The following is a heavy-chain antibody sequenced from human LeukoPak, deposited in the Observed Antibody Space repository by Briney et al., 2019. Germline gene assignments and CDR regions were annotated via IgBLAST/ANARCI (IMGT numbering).Heavy chain of an antibody. D-gene: IGHD2-15*01. CDR3: AGGYCSGGSCRRRNYYYGMDV. CDR1: GGSFTGYY. Sequence: SETLSLTCAVYGGSFTGYYWSWIRQPPGKGLEWIGEINHSGSTNYNPSLKSRVTISVDTSKNQFSLKLSSVTAADTAVYYCAGGYCSGGSCRRRNYYYGMDVWGKATTVTVSS. CDR2: INHSGST. J-gene: IGHJ6*04. V-gene: IGHV4-34*01.